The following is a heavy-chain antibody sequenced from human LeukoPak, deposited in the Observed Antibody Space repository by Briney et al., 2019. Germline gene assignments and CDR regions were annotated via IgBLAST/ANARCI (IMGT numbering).Heavy chain of an antibody. CDR1: GGTFSSYA. J-gene: IGHJ4*02. Sequence: ASVKVSCKASGGTFSSYALSWVRQAPGQGLEWMGWINAYSGNTNYAQKLQGRVTMTTDTSTSTAYMELRSLRSDDTAVYYCARDGVSGSYYYWGQGTLVTVSS. CDR2: INAYSGNT. CDR3: ARDGVSGSYYY. D-gene: IGHD1-26*01. V-gene: IGHV1-18*01.